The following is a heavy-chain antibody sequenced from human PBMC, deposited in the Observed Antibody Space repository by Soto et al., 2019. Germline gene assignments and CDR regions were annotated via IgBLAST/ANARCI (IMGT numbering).Heavy chain of an antibody. V-gene: IGHV1-8*01. J-gene: IGHJ6*03. CDR2: MNPNSGNT. D-gene: IGHD3-3*01. Sequence: GGSVKVSCKASGYTFTSYDINWVRQATGQGLEWMGWMNPNSGNTGYAQKFQGRVTMTRNTSISTAYMELSSLRSEDTAVYYCARGPGEEDRTIFGVVIGGGYYSYMEVWGKGTTVTVSS. CDR3: ARGPGEEDRTIFGVVIGGGYYSYMEV. CDR1: GYTFTSYD.